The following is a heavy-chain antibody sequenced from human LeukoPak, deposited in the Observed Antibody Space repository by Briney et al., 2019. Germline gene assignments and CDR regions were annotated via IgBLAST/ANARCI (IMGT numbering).Heavy chain of an antibody. CDR2: IKQDESEK. CDR3: AKEWFGEFPSPTDI. CDR1: RFTFSNYW. D-gene: IGHD3-10*01. V-gene: IGHV3-7*01. Sequence: GGSLRLSCVASRFTFSNYWMSWVRQAPGKGLEWVANIKQDESEKYYADSVKGRFTISRDNSKNTLYLQMNSLRAEDTAVYYCAKEWFGEFPSPTDIWGQGTMVTVSS. J-gene: IGHJ3*02.